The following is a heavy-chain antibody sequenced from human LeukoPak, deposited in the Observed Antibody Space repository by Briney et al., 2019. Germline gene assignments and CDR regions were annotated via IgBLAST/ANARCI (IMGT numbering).Heavy chain of an antibody. V-gene: IGHV3-30*18. CDR1: GITFSKHG. CDR3: AKDLYLEMRSSSWYGFGDY. CDR2: ISNCGSNK. J-gene: IGHJ4*02. Sequence: GGSLRLSCAGSGITFSKHGMHWVRQGSGKGLGGGGVISNCGSNKYYADSVKGRFTISRDNSKNTLNLQMNSLRAEDTAVYYCAKDLYLEMRSSSWYGFGDYWGQGTLVTVSS. D-gene: IGHD6-13*01.